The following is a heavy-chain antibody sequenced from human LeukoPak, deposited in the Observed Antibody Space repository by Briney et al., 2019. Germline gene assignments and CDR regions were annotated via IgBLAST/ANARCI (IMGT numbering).Heavy chain of an antibody. J-gene: IGHJ4*02. Sequence: GASVKVSCKASGYTFTGYYMHWVRQAPGQGLEWMGWINPNSGGTNDGQKFQGRVTMPRDTSISTAYMELSRLRSDDTAVYYCARGGVVVPAAIFDYWGQGTLVTVSS. CDR1: GYTFTGYY. CDR2: INPNSGGT. CDR3: ARGGVVVPAAIFDY. V-gene: IGHV1-2*02. D-gene: IGHD2-2*01.